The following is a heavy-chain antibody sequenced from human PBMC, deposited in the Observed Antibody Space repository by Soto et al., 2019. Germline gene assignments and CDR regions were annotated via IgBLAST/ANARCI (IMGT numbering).Heavy chain of an antibody. Sequence: SETLSLTCTVSGDSISSGNKYWSWIRQPPGKGLEWIGYIFSSGTTYYNPSLKSRLTMSLDTSQSQFSLKVHSVTDADAAVYYCARVPSPFDYYYAMDVWGQGTTVTVSS. CDR1: GDSISSGNKY. CDR2: IFSSGTT. J-gene: IGHJ6*02. V-gene: IGHV4-30-4*01. D-gene: IGHD3-16*01. CDR3: ARVPSPFDYYYAMDV.